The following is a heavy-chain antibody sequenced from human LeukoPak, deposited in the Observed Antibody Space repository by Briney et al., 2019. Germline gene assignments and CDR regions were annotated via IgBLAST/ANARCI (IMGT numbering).Heavy chain of an antibody. Sequence: SETLSLTCTVSGVPISSYYWSWIRQPPGKGLEWIGYIYFSGSSNYNPSLKSRVTMSVDTSKNQFSLKLTSVTAADTAVYYCARRALDAFDIWGQGTMVTVSS. V-gene: IGHV4-59*01. CDR2: IYFSGSS. CDR3: ARRALDAFDI. CDR1: GVPISSYY. J-gene: IGHJ3*02.